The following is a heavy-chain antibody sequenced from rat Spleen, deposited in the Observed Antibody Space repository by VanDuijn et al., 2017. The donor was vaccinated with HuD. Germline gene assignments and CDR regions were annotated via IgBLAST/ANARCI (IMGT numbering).Heavy chain of an antibody. D-gene: IGHD5-1*01. J-gene: IGHJ2*01. Sequence: QVQLKESGPGLVQPSQTLSLTCTVSGFSLTSYHVHWVRQPPGKGLEWMGGIWGDGSSDYNSALKSRLSIRRDTSKSQLFLKMNRLQAEETAPFFCARAETGSGFDYWGQGVIVTVSS. CDR2: IWGDGSS. CDR1: GFSLTSYH. V-gene: IGHV2-1*01. CDR3: ARAETGSGFDY.